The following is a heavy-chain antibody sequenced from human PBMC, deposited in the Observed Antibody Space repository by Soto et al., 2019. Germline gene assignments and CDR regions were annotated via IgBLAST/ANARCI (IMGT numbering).Heavy chain of an antibody. CDR3: ARELNPSYDILPGYLH. D-gene: IGHD3-9*01. CDR1: GYTFTSYG. V-gene: IGHV1-18*04. J-gene: IGHJ4*02. CDR2: SSAYNGNT. Sequence: DSVKFPCKASGYTFTSYGLRWVRQAPVQGLEWMGWSSAYNGNTNYAQKPQGRVTMTTDTSTSTAYMELRSLRSDDTAVYYCARELNPSYDILPGYLHWGQRSLVQVSS.